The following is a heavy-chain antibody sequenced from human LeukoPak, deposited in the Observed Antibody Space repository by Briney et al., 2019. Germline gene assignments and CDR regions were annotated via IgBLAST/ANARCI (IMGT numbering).Heavy chain of an antibody. CDR3: ARAPAHLAAAGGDFDY. V-gene: IGHV4-34*01. CDR2: INHSGST. Sequence: SSETLSLTCAVYGGSFSGYYWSWIRQPPGKGLEWIGEINHSGSTNYNPSLKSRVTISVDTSKNQFSLKLSSVTAADTAVYYCARAPAHLAAAGGDFDYWGQGTLVTVSS. D-gene: IGHD6-13*01. J-gene: IGHJ4*02. CDR1: GGSFSGYY.